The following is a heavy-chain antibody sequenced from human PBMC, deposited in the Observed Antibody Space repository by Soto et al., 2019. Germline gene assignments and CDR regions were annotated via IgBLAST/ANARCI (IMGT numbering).Heavy chain of an antibody. CDR3: ARCAAKLPAPYYYYYMDV. J-gene: IGHJ6*03. CDR1: GDSVSSNTAA. V-gene: IGHV6-1*01. Sequence: SQTLSLTCAISGDSVSSNTAAWHWIRQSPSRGLEWLGRTYYKSKWYYNYAVSVKSRINVNPDTSKNQFSLQLNSVTPEDTAVYYCARCAAKLPAPYYYYYMDVWGKGTTVTVSS. CDR2: TYYKSKWYY.